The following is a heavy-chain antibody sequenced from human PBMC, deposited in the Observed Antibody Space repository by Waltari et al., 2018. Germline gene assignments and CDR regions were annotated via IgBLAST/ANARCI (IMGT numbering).Heavy chain of an antibody. J-gene: IGHJ6*02. CDR3: ASCTGGNCYYYGFDV. V-gene: IGHV3-30*03. D-gene: IGHD2-8*02. CDR2: ISSDGSRK. CDR1: GFTLSLSG. Sequence: QVQLVESGGGVVQPGRSLRLSCSASGFTLSLSGIRGVRQTPGRGLGWVAVISSDGSRKSYADSVKGRFSISRDNSKNSLSLEMNSLRPEDTAVYYCASCTGGNCYYYGFDVWGQGTTVTVSS.